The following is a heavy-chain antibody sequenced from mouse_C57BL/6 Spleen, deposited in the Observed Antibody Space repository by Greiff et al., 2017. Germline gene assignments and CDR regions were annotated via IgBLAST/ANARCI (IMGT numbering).Heavy chain of an antibody. D-gene: IGHD1-1*01. Sequence: QVQLQQPGAELVKPGASVKLSCKASGYTFTSYWMQWVKQRPGQGLEWIGEIDPSGSYTNYNQKFKGKATLTVDTSSSTAYMQLSSLTSEDSAVYYCASNLLLRWDYAMDYLAQGTSVTVSS. CDR1: GYTFTSYW. V-gene: IGHV1-50*01. J-gene: IGHJ4*01. CDR3: ASNLLLRWDYAMDY. CDR2: IDPSGSYT.